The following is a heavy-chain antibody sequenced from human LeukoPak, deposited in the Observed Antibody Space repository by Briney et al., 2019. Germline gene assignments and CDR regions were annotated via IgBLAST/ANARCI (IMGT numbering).Heavy chain of an antibody. CDR3: AKDRDMIVVVSSFDY. V-gene: IGHV3-23*01. J-gene: IGHJ4*02. D-gene: IGHD3-22*01. CDR2: ISGSGGST. CDR1: GFTFSSYA. Sequence: GGSLRFSCAASGFTFSSYAMSWVRQAPGKGLEWVSAISGSGGSTYYADSVKGRFTISRDNSKNTLYLQMNSLRAEDTAVYYCAKDRDMIVVVSSFDYWGQGTLVTVSS.